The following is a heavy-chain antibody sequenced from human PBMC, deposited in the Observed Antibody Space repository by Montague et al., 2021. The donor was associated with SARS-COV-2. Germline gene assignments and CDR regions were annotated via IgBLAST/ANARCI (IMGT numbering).Heavy chain of an antibody. CDR3: ARARISLIVVVNEFDY. V-gene: IGHV4-31*03. Sequence: TLSLTCTVSGGSISSGSYYWSWIRQHPGKCLEWIGYIYYSGSSYYNPSLKSRVTISVDTSKNQFSLRLSSVTAADTAVYYCARARISLIVVVNEFDYWGQGTLVTVSS. D-gene: IGHD2-21*01. CDR2: IYYSGSS. CDR1: GGSISSGSYY. J-gene: IGHJ4*02.